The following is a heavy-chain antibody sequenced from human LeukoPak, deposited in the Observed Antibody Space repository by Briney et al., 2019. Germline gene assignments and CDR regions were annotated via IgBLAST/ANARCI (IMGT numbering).Heavy chain of an antibody. V-gene: IGHV4-31*03. CDR2: ISYSGRT. J-gene: IGHJ4*02. Sequence: PSETLSLTCTVSGDSISSGGYYWGWIRQHPGKGLEWIGYISYSGRTYYNTSLQSRFTISVDTSKNQFSLKLSSVTAADTAVYYCARVYGDYPSYFDLWGQGTLVAVSS. CDR3: ARVYGDYPSYFDL. CDR1: GDSISSGGYY. D-gene: IGHD4-17*01.